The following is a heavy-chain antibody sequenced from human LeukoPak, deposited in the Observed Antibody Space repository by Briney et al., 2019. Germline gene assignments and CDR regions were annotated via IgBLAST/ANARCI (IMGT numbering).Heavy chain of an antibody. CDR3: ARGFEGYPFGWWFDP. CDR1: GFTFTTYW. CDR2: VSADGSTT. D-gene: IGHD3-10*01. Sequence: GGSLRLSCVVSGFTFTTYWMHWVRQAPGRGLVWVSRVSADGSTTIYADSVEGRFTISRDNGINTVYLQMNSLRAEDTAVYYCARGFEGYPFGWWFDPWGQGTLVTVSS. J-gene: IGHJ5*02. V-gene: IGHV3-74*01.